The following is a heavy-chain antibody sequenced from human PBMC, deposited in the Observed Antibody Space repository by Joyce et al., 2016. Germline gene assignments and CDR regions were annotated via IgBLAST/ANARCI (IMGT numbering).Heavy chain of an antibody. CDR2: IYLGGST. J-gene: IGHJ5*01. Sequence: QVQLQESGPGLVKPSGTLSLTCAVSGGSIRSAHWWSWVRQPPGKGLEWIGEIYLGGSTTYNPSLKSRVTRSVDKSKNQLSLKMNSVTAADTAVYYCARNGAYSQDSWGQGTLVTVSS. D-gene: IGHD5-12*01. CDR1: GGSIRSAHW. V-gene: IGHV4-4*02. CDR3: ARNGAYSQDS.